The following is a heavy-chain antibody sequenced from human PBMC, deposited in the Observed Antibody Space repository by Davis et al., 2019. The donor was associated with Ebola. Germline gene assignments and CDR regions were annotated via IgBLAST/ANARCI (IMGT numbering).Heavy chain of an antibody. J-gene: IGHJ4*02. V-gene: IGHV3-11*01. CDR1: GFTFSDNS. CDR2: VSRDGSDV. D-gene: IGHD6-13*01. CDR3: ARDRGMIAAAGHFDY. Sequence: GGSLRLSCAPSGFTFSDNSMSWIRQAPGRGLEWVSYVSRDGSDVSYGDSVKGRFTISRDNTKNALHLQMNNVRAEDTAVHYCARDRGMIAAAGHFDYWGQGTLVTVSS.